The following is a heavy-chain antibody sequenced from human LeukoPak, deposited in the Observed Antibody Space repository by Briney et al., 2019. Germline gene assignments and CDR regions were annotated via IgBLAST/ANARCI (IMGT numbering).Heavy chain of an antibody. CDR2: INTDGSST. CDR3: AREVSTGSSWYRDAFDI. J-gene: IGHJ3*02. D-gene: IGHD6-13*01. CDR1: GFTFSSFW. Sequence: GGSLRLSCAAFGFTFSSFWMHWVRQTPGKGLVWVSRINTDGSSTIYADSVKGRFTISRDNSKNTLYLQMNSLRAEDTAVYYCAREVSTGSSWYRDAFDIWGQGTMVTVSS. V-gene: IGHV3-74*01.